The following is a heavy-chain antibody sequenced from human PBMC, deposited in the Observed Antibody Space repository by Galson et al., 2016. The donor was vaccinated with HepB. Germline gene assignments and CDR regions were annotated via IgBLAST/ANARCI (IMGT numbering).Heavy chain of an antibody. D-gene: IGHD6-6*01. CDR3: MRASSSSGYWYFDL. J-gene: IGHJ2*01. V-gene: IGHV3-72*01. CDR1: GFMFSDHY. CDR2: TRNKARSYTT. Sequence: SLRLSCAASGFMFSDHYMDWVRQAPGKGLEWVARTRNKARSYTTEYAASVKGRFTISRGDSQNSVYLQMNSLNTEDTALYYCMRASSSSGYWYFDLWGRGTLVTVSS.